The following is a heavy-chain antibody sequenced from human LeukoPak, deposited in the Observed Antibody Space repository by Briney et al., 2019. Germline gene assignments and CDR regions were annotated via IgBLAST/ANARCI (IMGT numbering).Heavy chain of an antibody. Sequence: GGSLRLSCVASGFTFSNYWMSWVRQAPWKGLEWVANIKQDGREKYYVDSVKGRFTISRDNAKNSVYLQMNSLRAEDTAVYYCARDNWGFWGKGTTVTVSS. CDR3: ARDNWGF. CDR1: GFTFSNYW. D-gene: IGHD7-27*01. J-gene: IGHJ6*04. CDR2: IKQDGREK. V-gene: IGHV3-7*01.